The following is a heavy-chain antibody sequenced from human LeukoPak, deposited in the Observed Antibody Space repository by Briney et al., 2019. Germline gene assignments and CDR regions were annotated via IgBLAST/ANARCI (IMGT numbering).Heavy chain of an antibody. D-gene: IGHD3-16*01. CDR1: GGSISSSSYY. CDR2: IYYSGST. Sequence: PSETLSLTCTVSGGSISSSSYYWGWIRQPPGKGLEWIGSIYYSGSTYYNPSLKSRVTISVDTSKNQFSLKLSSVTATDTAVYYCATLGEERAFDIWGQGTMVTVSS. CDR3: ATLGEERAFDI. J-gene: IGHJ3*02. V-gene: IGHV4-39*01.